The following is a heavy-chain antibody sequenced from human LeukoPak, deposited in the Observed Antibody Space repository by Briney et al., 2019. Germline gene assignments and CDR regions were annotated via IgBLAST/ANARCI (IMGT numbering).Heavy chain of an antibody. V-gene: IGHV4-59*01. CDR2: IYYSGST. J-gene: IGHJ4*02. CDR3: ARGVGRYYDSSGYYY. Sequence: SETLSLTCAVYGGSFSSYYWSWIRQPPGKGLEWIGYIYYSGSTNYNPSLKSRVTISVDTSKNQFSLKLSSVTAADTAVYYCARGVGRYYDSSGYYYWGQGTLVTVSS. CDR1: GGSFSSYY. D-gene: IGHD3-22*01.